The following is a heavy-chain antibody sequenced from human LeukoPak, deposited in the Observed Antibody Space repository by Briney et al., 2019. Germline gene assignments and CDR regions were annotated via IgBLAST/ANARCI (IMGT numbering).Heavy chain of an antibody. CDR2: IYYSGST. Sequence: PSETLSLTCTVSGGSISSYYWSWIRQPPGKGLEWIGYIYYSGSTNYNPSLKSRVTISVDTSKNQFSLKLSSVTAADTAVYYCARVSSYSSSPGYYYYYYMDVWGKGTTVTVSS. CDR1: GGSISSYY. V-gene: IGHV4-59*01. CDR3: ARVSSYSSSPGYYYYYYMDV. J-gene: IGHJ6*03. D-gene: IGHD6-6*01.